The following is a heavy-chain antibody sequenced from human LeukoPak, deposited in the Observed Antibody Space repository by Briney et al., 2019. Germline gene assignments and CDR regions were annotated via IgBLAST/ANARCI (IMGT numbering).Heavy chain of an antibody. V-gene: IGHV3-23*01. CDR2: ISGSGGST. Sequence: GGSLRLSCAASGFTFSSYAMSWVRQAPGKGLEWVSAISGSGGSTYYADSVKGRFTISRDNSKNTLYLQMNSLRAEDTAVYYCARDPRWGGAFDIWGQGTMVTVSS. J-gene: IGHJ3*02. CDR1: GFTFSSYA. D-gene: IGHD3-16*01. CDR3: ARDPRWGGAFDI.